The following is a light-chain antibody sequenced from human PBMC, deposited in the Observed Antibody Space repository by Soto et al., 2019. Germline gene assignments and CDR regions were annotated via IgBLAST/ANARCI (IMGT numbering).Light chain of an antibody. J-gene: IGLJ2*01. CDR2: SNN. Sequence: QSVLTQPPSASGTPGQRVTISCSGSSSNIGSNTVNWYQQLPGTAPKLLIYSNNQRPSGVPDRFSGSKSGTSASLGISGLQSEDEADYYCAAWDDSLNGVVFGGGTTVTVL. V-gene: IGLV1-44*01. CDR1: SSNIGSNT. CDR3: AAWDDSLNGVV.